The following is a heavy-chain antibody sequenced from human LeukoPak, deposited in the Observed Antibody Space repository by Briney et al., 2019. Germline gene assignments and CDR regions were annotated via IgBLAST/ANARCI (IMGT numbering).Heavy chain of an antibody. V-gene: IGHV3-48*03. CDR1: GFTFSSYE. CDR3: ARNPWELGSLQQINYFDY. Sequence: GGSLRLSCAASGFTFSSYEMNWVRQAPGKGLEWVSYISSSGSTIYYADSVKGRFTISRDNAKNSLYLQMNSLRAEDTAVYYCARNPWELGSLQQINYFDYWGQGTLVTVSS. CDR2: ISSSGSTI. J-gene: IGHJ4*02. D-gene: IGHD1-26*01.